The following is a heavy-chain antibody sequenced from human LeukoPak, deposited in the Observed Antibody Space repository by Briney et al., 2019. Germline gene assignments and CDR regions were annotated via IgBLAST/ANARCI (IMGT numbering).Heavy chain of an antibody. V-gene: IGHV4-34*01. J-gene: IGHJ4*02. CDR1: GFTFNSYS. CDR2: INHSGST. D-gene: IGHD4-23*01. CDR3: ARGGRYGGNSGDY. Sequence: GSLRLSCAASGFTFNSYSMNWVRQAPGKGLEWIGEINHSGSTNYNPSLKSRVTISVDTSKNQFSLKLSSVTAADTAVYYCARGGRYGGNSGDYWGQGTLVTVSS.